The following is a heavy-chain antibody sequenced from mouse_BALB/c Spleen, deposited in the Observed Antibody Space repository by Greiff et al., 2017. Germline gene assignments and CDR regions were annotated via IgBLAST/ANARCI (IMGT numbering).Heavy chain of an antibody. J-gene: IGHJ3*01. D-gene: IGHD2-14*01. V-gene: IGHV5-6-5*01. Sequence: EVQLQESGGGLVKPGGSLKLSCAASGFTFSSYAMSWVRQTPEKRLEWVASISSGGSTYYPDSVKGRFTISRDNARNILYLQMSSLRSEDTAMYYCARDRYDAWFAYWGQGTLVTVSA. CDR2: ISSGGST. CDR3: ARDRYDAWFAY. CDR1: GFTFSSYA.